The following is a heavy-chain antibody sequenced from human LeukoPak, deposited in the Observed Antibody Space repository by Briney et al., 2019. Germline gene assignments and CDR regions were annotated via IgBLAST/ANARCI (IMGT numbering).Heavy chain of an antibody. CDR2: ISSSSSYI. J-gene: IGHJ4*02. V-gene: IGHV3-21*01. Sequence: GGSMRLSCAASVFYFSSYRMDWVRQAPGKGLEWVSSISSSSSYIYYADSVKGRFTISRDNAKNSLYLQMNSLRAEDTAVYYCARIQWHVIDYWGQGTLVTVSS. D-gene: IGHD5-12*01. CDR3: ARIQWHVIDY. CDR1: VFYFSSYR.